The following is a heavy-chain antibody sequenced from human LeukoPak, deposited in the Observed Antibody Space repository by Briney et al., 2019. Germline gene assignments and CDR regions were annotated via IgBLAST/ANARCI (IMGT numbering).Heavy chain of an antibody. Sequence: GESLQISFQGSGYRFTSYWIGWVRPMPGKGLEWMGIIYPGDSDTRYSPSFQGQVTISADKSISTAYLQWSSLKASDTAMYYCARFSGSYLDYWGQGTLVTVSS. CDR1: GYRFTSYW. CDR2: IYPGDSDT. CDR3: ARFSGSYLDY. D-gene: IGHD1-26*01. J-gene: IGHJ4*02. V-gene: IGHV5-51*01.